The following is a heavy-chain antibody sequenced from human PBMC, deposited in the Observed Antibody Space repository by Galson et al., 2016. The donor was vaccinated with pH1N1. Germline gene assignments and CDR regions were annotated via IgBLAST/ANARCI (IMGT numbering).Heavy chain of an antibody. CDR2: IYYSGTT. D-gene: IGHD3-10*01. V-gene: IGHV4-30-4*01. Sequence: PPGKGLEWIGYIYYSGTTYYNPALKSRVTISIDTSKNQFSLKLNSVTAADTAIYFCARVGITIVRGAIDYWGQGTLVTGSS. J-gene: IGHJ4*02. CDR3: ARVGITIVRGAIDY.